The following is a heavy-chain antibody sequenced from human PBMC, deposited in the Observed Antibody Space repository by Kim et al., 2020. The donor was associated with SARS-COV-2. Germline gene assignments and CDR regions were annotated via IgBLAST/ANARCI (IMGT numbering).Heavy chain of an antibody. CDR3: ARGVVRGSLGSNPFRYYYYYMDV. CDR1: GGSFSGYY. CDR2: INHSGST. D-gene: IGHD2-15*01. Sequence: SETLSLTCAVYGGSFSGYYWSWIRQPPGKGLEWIGEINHSGSTNYNPSLKSRVTISVDTSKNQFSLKLSSVTAADTAVYYCARGVVRGSLGSNPFRYYYYYMDVWGKGTTVTVSS. J-gene: IGHJ6*03. V-gene: IGHV4-34*01.